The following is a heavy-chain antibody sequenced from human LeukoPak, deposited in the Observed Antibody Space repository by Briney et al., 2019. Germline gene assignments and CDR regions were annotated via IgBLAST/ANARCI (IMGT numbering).Heavy chain of an antibody. D-gene: IGHD6-13*01. J-gene: IGHJ4*02. CDR3: ARARRYRSSWYHDY. V-gene: IGHV3-48*02. Sequence: GGSLRLSCAASGFTFSSYSMNWVRQAPGKGLEWVSYISSNSVTIYYADSVKGRFTISRDNANNSLYLQMNSLRDEDTAVYYCARARRYRSSWYHDYWGQGSLVTVSS. CDR1: GFTFSSYS. CDR2: ISSNSVTI.